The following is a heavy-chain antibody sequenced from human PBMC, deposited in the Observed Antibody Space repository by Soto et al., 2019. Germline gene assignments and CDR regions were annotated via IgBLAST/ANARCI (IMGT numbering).Heavy chain of an antibody. D-gene: IGHD3-22*01. Sequence: GGSLRLSCAASGFNFSSYGMHWVRQAPDKGLEWVAVIWSDESNKEYADSVKGRFTISRDNSKNTLYLQMNSLRAEDTAVYYCARGGGVGKYDSSGYHTYWGQGTQVTVSS. V-gene: IGHV3-33*01. J-gene: IGHJ4*02. CDR2: IWSDESNK. CDR1: GFNFSSYG. CDR3: ARGGGVGKYDSSGYHTY.